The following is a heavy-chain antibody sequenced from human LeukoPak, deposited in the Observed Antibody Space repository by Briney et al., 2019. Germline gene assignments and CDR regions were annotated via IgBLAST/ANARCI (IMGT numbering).Heavy chain of an antibody. Sequence: GGSPRLSCVASRFTFTNYWMGWVRQAPGKGLEWVANIDQYESEKYYVDSVKGRFTISRDNAKNSLYLQMNSLRAEDTAVYYCARPSWTSGSYFDYWGQGALVTVSS. CDR1: RFTFTNYW. CDR2: IDQYESEK. CDR3: ARPSWTSGSYFDY. D-gene: IGHD3-10*01. V-gene: IGHV3-7*01. J-gene: IGHJ4*02.